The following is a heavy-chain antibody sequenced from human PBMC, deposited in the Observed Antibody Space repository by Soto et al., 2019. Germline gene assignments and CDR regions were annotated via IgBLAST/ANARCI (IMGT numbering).Heavy chain of an antibody. D-gene: IGHD3-10*01. V-gene: IGHV4-59*01. CDR3: ARDTDQWFGELLPLRYFDY. J-gene: IGHJ4*02. CDR1: GGSISSYY. CDR2: IYYSGST. Sequence: SETLSLTCTVSGGSISSYYWSWIRQPPGKGLEWIGYIYYSGSTNYNPSLKSRVTISVDTSKNQFSLKPSSVTAADTAVYYCARDTDQWFGELLPLRYFDYWGQGTLVTVSS.